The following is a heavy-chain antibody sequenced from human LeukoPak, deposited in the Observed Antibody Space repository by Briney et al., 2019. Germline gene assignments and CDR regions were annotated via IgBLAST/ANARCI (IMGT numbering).Heavy chain of an antibody. V-gene: IGHV3-7*05. CDR3: ARGGAITLAY. J-gene: IGHJ4*02. CDR2: INPAGSEK. Sequence: PGGSLRLSCAASGFTFSSYWMSWVRQAPGKGLEWVANINPAGSEKYYVDSVKGRLTISRDNAENSLYLQMNSLRAADTAVYYCARGGAITLAYWGQGTLVTVSS. D-gene: IGHD3-10*01. CDR1: GFTFSSYW.